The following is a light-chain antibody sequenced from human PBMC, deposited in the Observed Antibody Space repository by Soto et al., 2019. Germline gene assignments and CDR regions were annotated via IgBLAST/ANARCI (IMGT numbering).Light chain of an antibody. CDR3: HQYNYSPWT. J-gene: IGKJ1*01. CDR1: QSVSSSY. CDR2: GAS. V-gene: IGKV3-20*01. Sequence: EIVLTQSPGTLSLSPGERATLSCRASQSVSSSYLAWYQQKPGQAPRLLIYGASSRATGIPDRFSGSGSGTDFTLTISRLEPEDFAVYYCHQYNYSPWTFGQGTKVEIK.